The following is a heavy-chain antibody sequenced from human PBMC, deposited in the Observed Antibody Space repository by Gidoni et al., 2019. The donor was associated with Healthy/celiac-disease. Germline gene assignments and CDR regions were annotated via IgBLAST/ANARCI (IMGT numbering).Heavy chain of an antibody. J-gene: IGHJ6*02. CDR2: IIPIFGTA. Sequence: QVQLVQSGAEVKKPGSSVKVSCKASGGTFSSYAISWVRQAPGQGLEWMGGIIPIFGTANYAQKFQGRVTITADESTSTAYMELSSLRSEGTAVYYCARGANLVVEDYYYYGMDVWGQGTTVTVSS. V-gene: IGHV1-69*01. CDR3: ARGANLVVEDYYYYGMDV. D-gene: IGHD2-15*01. CDR1: GGTFSSYA.